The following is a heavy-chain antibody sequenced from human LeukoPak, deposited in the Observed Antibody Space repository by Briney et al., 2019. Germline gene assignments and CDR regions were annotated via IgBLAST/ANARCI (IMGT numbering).Heavy chain of an antibody. Sequence: GGSLRLSCAASGFTFSSYSMNWVRQAPGKGLEWVSSISSSSYIYYADSVKGRFTISRDNAKNSLYLQMNSLRAEDTAVYYCALGYSYGFDAFDIWGQGTMVTVSS. V-gene: IGHV3-21*01. CDR1: GFTFSSYS. D-gene: IGHD5-18*01. J-gene: IGHJ3*02. CDR2: ISSSSYI. CDR3: ALGYSYGFDAFDI.